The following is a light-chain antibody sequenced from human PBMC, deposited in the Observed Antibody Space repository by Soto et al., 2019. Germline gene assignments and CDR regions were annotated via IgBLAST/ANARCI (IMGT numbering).Light chain of an antibody. CDR3: QSADSSGTSPNWV. Sequence: SYELTQPPSVSVSPGQTARITCSGDALPKQYAYWYQQKPGQAPVLVIYKDSERPSGIPERFSGSSSGTTVTLTISGVQAEDEADSYCQSADSSGTSPNWVFGGGTKLTVL. CDR2: KDS. CDR1: ALPKQY. J-gene: IGLJ3*02. V-gene: IGLV3-25*03.